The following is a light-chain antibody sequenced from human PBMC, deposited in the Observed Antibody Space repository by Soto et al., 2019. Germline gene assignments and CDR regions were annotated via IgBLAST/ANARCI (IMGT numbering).Light chain of an antibody. V-gene: IGLV2-11*01. CDR1: SSDVGGYNY. J-gene: IGLJ1*01. CDR3: CSYAGSYTFSYV. Sequence: QSALTQPRSVSGSPGQSVTISCTGTSSDVGGYNYVSWYQQHPGKAPKLMIYDVSKRPSGVPDRFSGSKSGNTASLTISGLQAEDEADYYCCSYAGSYTFSYVFGTGTKLTV. CDR2: DVS.